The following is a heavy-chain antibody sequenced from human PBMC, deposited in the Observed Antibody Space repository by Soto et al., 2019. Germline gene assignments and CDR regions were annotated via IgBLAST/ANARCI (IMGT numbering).Heavy chain of an antibody. V-gene: IGHV4-59*01. J-gene: IGHJ6*03. CDR3: ARDAWGYHCLDV. Sequence: TLSLTCTVSGGSITNYYWSWIRQPPGKGLEWIANIYYTGSTNYNPSLKSRATISLDTSKNQFSLKLSSVTAADTAVYYCARDAWGYHCLDVWREGTTVTV. D-gene: IGHD3-16*01. CDR2: IYYTGST. CDR1: GGSITNYY.